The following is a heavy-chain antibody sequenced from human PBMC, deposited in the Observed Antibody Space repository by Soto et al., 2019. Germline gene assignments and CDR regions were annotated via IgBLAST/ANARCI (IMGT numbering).Heavy chain of an antibody. CDR3: ARHRIQVVWRGFDF. J-gene: IGHJ4*02. D-gene: IGHD3-10*01. V-gene: IGHV4-39*01. CDR2: SSYNGGT. CDR1: TDSSSFTNSY. Sequence: SETLSLTCTVSTDSSSFTNSYWGWIRHPPGKGLQWIGSSSYNGGTFYNPSLKGRVVISFDTSKKQSSLQVTSVTAADTAVYFCARHRIQVVWRGFDFWGPGRQVTVSS.